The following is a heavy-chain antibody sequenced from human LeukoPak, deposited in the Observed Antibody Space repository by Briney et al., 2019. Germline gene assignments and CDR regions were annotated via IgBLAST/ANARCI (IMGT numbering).Heavy chain of an antibody. Sequence: GGSLRLSCAASGFTLSSYAMSWVRQAPGKGLEWVSAISGSGGSTYYADSVKGRFTISRDNSKNTLYLQMNSLRAEDTAVYYCAKDLQVYDILTGYSSSDSGAHWGQGTLVTVSS. J-gene: IGHJ4*02. V-gene: IGHV3-23*01. CDR3: AKDLQVYDILTGYSSSDSGAH. CDR1: GFTLSSYA. D-gene: IGHD3-9*01. CDR2: ISGSGGST.